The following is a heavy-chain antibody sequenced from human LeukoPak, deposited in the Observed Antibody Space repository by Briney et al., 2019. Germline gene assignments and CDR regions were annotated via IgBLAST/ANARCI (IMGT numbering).Heavy chain of an antibody. CDR1: GFTFNRHP. V-gene: IGHV3-30*10. Sequence: GGSLRLSCAASGFTFNRHPIHWVRQTPGKGLEWVAGVSQDGRNNYYTDSEKGRFTISRDNANNALSLQMNSLRVEDTAVYYCARQGSSLNYYHTYMDVWGNGTTVIVSS. J-gene: IGHJ6*03. CDR2: VSQDGRNN. CDR3: ARQGSSLNYYHTYMDV. D-gene: IGHD6-6*01.